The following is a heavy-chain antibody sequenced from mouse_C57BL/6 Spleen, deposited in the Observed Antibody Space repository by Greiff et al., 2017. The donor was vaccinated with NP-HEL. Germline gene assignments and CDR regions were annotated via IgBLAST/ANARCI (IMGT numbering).Heavy chain of an antibody. Sequence: DVQLPESGPGLVKPSQSLSLPCSVTGYSITSGYYWNWLRQFPGTKLEWMGYISYDGSNNSNPSLNNRISITRDTSKNQFFLKLNSVTTEDTATYYCARDPLTVVAHYYAMDYWGQGTSVTVAS. CDR2: ISYDGSN. J-gene: IGHJ4*01. CDR1: GYSITSGYY. D-gene: IGHD1-1*01. V-gene: IGHV3-6*01. CDR3: ARDPLTVVAHYYAMDY.